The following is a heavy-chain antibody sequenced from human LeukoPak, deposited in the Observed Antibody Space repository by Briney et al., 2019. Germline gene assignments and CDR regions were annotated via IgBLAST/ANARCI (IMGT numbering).Heavy chain of an antibody. CDR2: IYSGDNT. J-gene: IGHJ4*02. Sequence: GGSLRLSCAASGFTVSSNYMSWVRQAPGKGLEWVSIIYSGDNTYYADSVKGRFTISRDNSKNTLYLQMNSLRAEDTAVYYCARASVGATPFDYWGQGTLVTVSS. CDR3: ARASVGATPFDY. V-gene: IGHV3-66*02. D-gene: IGHD1-26*01. CDR1: GFTVSSNY.